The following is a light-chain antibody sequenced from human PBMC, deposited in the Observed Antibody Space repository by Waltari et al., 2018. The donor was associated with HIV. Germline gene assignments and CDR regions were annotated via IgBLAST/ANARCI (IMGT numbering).Light chain of an antibody. V-gene: IGLV2-23*02. CDR1: SSDVGGSNL. Sequence: SVSGSPGQSITISCTGTSSDVGGSNLVSWYQQHPGKAPKLMIYEVSKRPSGVSNRFSGSKSGNTASLTISGLQAEDEADYYCCAYAGSTTYVIFGGGTKLTVL. J-gene: IGLJ2*01. CDR2: EVS. CDR3: CAYAGSTTYVI.